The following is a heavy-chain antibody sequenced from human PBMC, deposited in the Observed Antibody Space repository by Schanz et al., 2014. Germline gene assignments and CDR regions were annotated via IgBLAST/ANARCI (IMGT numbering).Heavy chain of an antibody. D-gene: IGHD2-15*01. CDR1: GFSLDIFA. V-gene: IGHV3-23*01. Sequence: EVHLLESGGGLVEPGGSLRLSCATSGFSLDIFAVSWVRQAPGKGLEWVSSFNDGGVNKYYADSVKGRFTISRDNFKGALYLQMSSLRAEDTAVYYCAKSLESGPGGRCSRGYFDSWGQGTLVTVSS. CDR3: AKSLESGPGGRCSRGYFDS. CDR2: FNDGGVNK. J-gene: IGHJ4*02.